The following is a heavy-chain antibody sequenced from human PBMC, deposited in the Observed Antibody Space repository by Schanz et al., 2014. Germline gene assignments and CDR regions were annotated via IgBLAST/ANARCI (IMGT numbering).Heavy chain of an antibody. CDR2: ISASGGDT. CDR1: EFTFSTDA. Sequence: DVHLLESGGGLVQPGGSLRLSCAASEFTFSTDAMSWVRQAPGKGLEWLSVISASGGDTYYADSVKGRFTISRDNSRDTVYLQMNSLRAEDTAVYHCGSSGSYSSYALWGQGTLVTVSS. D-gene: IGHD3-10*01. V-gene: IGHV3-23*01. CDR3: GSSGSYSSYAL. J-gene: IGHJ4*02.